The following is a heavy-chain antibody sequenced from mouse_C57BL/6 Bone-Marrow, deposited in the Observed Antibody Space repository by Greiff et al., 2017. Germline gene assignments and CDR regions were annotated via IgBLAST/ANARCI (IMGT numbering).Heavy chain of an antibody. J-gene: IGHJ1*03. CDR1: GYTFTSYG. Sequence: VQLQQSGAELVRPGSSVKMSCKTSGYTFTSYGINWVKQRPGQGLEWIGYIYIGNGYTEYNEKFKGKATLPSDTSSRTAYMQHSSLTSEDSAIYFGARKEKFYYYGSAWYFDVWGTGTTVTGSS. CDR2: IYIGNGYT. CDR3: ARKEKFYYYGSAWYFDV. V-gene: IGHV1-58*01. D-gene: IGHD1-1*01.